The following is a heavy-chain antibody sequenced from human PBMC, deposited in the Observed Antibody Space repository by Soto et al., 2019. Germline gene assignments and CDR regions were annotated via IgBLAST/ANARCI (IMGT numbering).Heavy chain of an antibody. CDR3: ARGLISGSHYSGGWYYFDS. D-gene: IGHD1-26*01. CDR2: INHSGSA. CDR1: GESFSGYI. Sequence: QVQLQQSGAGLLKPSETLSLTCAVYGESFSGYIWTWIRQTPGKGLQWIGQINHSGSASYNPSLKSRVTIYVHTSNSPFSLELSSVTAAYTAVYYCARGLISGSHYSGGWYYFDSWGQGTQVTVSS. V-gene: IGHV4-34*01. J-gene: IGHJ4*02.